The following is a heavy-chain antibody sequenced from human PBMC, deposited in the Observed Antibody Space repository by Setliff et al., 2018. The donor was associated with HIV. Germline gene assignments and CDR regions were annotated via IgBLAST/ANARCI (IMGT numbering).Heavy chain of an antibody. D-gene: IGHD6-6*01. CDR2: IYSSGST. CDR3: ARDGAAHFDY. V-gene: IGHV4-59*01. Sequence: SETLSLTCTVSGGSISTYYWNWIRQPPGKGLEWIGYIYSSGSTNYNPSLKSRVTISVDTSKNQFSLKLSSVTAADTAVYYCARDGAAHFDYWGQGTLVTVSS. J-gene: IGHJ4*02. CDR1: GGSISTYY.